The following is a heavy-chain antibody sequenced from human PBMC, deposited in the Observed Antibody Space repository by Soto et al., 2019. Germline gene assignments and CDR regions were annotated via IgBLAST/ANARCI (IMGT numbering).Heavy chain of an antibody. J-gene: IGHJ4*02. Sequence: GASVKVSCKASGGTFSSYAISWVRQAPGQGLEWMGGIIPIFGTANYAQKFQGRVTITADESTSTAYMELSSLGAGDSATYYCAKVTGHYPWGFDFWGRGTLVTVSS. CDR1: GGTFSSYA. CDR2: IIPIFGTA. V-gene: IGHV1-69*13. CDR3: AKVTGHYPWGFDF. D-gene: IGHD3-9*01.